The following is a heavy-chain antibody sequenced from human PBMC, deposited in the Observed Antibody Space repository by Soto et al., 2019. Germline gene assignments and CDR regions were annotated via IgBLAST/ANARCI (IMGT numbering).Heavy chain of an antibody. Sequence: GGSLRLSCAASGFTVSSNYMSWVRQAPGKGLEWVSVIYSGGSTYYADSVKGRFTISRDNSKNTLYLQMNSLRAEDTAVYYCARIIAVAGYVDYFDYWGQGTLVTVSS. D-gene: IGHD6-19*01. CDR3: ARIIAVAGYVDYFDY. V-gene: IGHV3-66*01. CDR2: IYSGGST. J-gene: IGHJ4*02. CDR1: GFTVSSNY.